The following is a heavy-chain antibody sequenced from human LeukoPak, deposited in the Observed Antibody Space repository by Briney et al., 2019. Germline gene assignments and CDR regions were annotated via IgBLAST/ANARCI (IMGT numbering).Heavy chain of an antibody. J-gene: IGHJ3*02. CDR1: GFTFSSYW. Sequence: RPGGSLRLSCAASGFTFSSYWMSWVRQAPGKGLEWVANIKQDGSEKYYVDSVKGRFTISRDNAKNSLYLQMNSLRAEDTAVYYCARDHPVARGNLVVQDTYDAFDIWGQGTMVTVSS. CDR3: ARDHPVARGNLVVQDTYDAFDI. CDR2: IKQDGSEK. D-gene: IGHD2-15*01. V-gene: IGHV3-7*01.